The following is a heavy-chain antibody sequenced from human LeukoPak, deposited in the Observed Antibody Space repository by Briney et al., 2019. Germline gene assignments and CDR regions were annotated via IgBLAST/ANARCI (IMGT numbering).Heavy chain of an antibody. CDR2: IDTKTGNP. V-gene: IGHV7-4-1*02. D-gene: IGHD3-22*01. Sequence: ASVKVSCTASGYTFSSCAINWVRQAPGQGLEYMGWIDTKTGNPTYAQGFTGRFVFSLDTSVSTAYLQISSLKAEDTAVYYCAIHPSDRSGYFSYWGQGALVTVSS. J-gene: IGHJ4*02. CDR3: AIHPSDRSGYFSY. CDR1: GYTFSSCA.